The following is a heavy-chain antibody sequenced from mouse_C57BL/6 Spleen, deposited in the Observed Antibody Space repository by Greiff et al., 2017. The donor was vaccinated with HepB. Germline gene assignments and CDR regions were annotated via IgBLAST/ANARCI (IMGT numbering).Heavy chain of an antibody. CDR1: GYTFTSYW. Sequence: VQLQQPGAELVKPGASVKLSCKASGYTFTSYWMQWVKQRPGQGLEWIGEIDPSDSYTNYNQKFKGKATLTVDTSSSTAYMQLSSLTSEDSAVYYCLRPFAYWGQGTLVTVSA. CDR3: LRPFAY. D-gene: IGHD1-2*01. CDR2: IDPSDSYT. J-gene: IGHJ3*01. V-gene: IGHV1-50*01.